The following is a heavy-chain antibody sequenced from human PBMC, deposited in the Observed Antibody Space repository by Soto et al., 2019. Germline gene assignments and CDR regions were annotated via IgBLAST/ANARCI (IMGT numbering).Heavy chain of an antibody. J-gene: IGHJ6*02. D-gene: IGHD3-10*01. CDR3: ARGEVSKLYYYYYRMDV. Sequence: PSETLSLTCTVSGGSISSGGYDWSWIRQHPXKGLEWVGYFYNSGSVFYSPSLKSRVTISVDTSKNQFSLKLISVTAADTAVYYGARGEVSKLYYYYYRMDVWGQGTTVTVSS. V-gene: IGHV4-31*02. CDR2: FYNSGSV. CDR1: GGSISSGGYD.